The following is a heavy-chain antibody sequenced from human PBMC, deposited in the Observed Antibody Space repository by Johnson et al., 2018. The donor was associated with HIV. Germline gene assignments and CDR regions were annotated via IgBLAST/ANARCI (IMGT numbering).Heavy chain of an antibody. CDR3: AKDLRVYTCDAFDI. CDR2: ISYDGNNK. D-gene: IGHD5/OR15-5a*01. J-gene: IGHJ3*02. Sequence: QVQLVESGGGVVQPGRSLRLSCAASGFTFSSYGMLWVRQAPGKGLEWVAVISYDGNNKYYADSVKGRFTISRDNSKNTLYLQMNSLRAEDTAVYYCAKDLRVYTCDAFDIWGQGTMVTVSS. CDR1: GFTFSSYG. V-gene: IGHV3-30*18.